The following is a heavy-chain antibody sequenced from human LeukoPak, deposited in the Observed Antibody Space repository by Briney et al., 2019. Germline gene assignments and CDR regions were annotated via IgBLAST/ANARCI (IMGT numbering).Heavy chain of an antibody. CDR3: AKEPYDSSGYYFFSTDY. CDR1: GFTFRSYG. CDR2: IWYDGSNK. V-gene: IGHV3-33*06. Sequence: GGSLRLSCAASGFTFRSYGMHWVRQAPGKGLEWVAVIWYDGSNKYYADSVKGRFTISRDNYKNTLYLQMNSLRAEDTAVYYCAKEPYDSSGYYFFSTDYWGQGTLVTVSS. J-gene: IGHJ4*02. D-gene: IGHD3-22*01.